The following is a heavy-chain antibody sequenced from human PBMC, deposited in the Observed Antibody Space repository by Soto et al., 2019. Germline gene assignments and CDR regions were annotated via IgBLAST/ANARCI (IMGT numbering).Heavy chain of an antibody. Sequence: PSETLSLTCTVSGGSISSYYWSWIRQPPGKGLEWIGYIYYSGSTNYNPSLKSRVTISVDTSKNQFSLKLSSVTAADTAVYYCARELKYGSGSYYNVAYYYYGMDVWGQGTTVTVSS. J-gene: IGHJ6*02. D-gene: IGHD3-10*01. V-gene: IGHV4-59*01. CDR1: GGSISSYY. CDR3: ARELKYGSGSYYNVAYYYYGMDV. CDR2: IYYSGST.